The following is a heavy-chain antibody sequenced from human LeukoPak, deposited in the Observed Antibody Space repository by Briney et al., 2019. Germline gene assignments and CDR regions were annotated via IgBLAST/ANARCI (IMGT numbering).Heavy chain of an antibody. V-gene: IGHV3-7*03. CDR3: AREDRSCYYY. D-gene: IGHD2-15*01. CDR1: GFSFSSYW. J-gene: IGHJ4*02. CDR2: IKHDGTEK. Sequence: QSGGSLRLSCAASGFSFSSYWMAWLRQAPGKGLEWMASIKHDGTEKLYVDSVKGRFTISKDNSKNSLYLQMNSLRAEDTAVYYCAREDRSCYYYWGQGTLVTVSS.